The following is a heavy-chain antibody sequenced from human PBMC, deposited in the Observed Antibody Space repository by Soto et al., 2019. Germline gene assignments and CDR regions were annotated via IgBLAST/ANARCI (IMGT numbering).Heavy chain of an antibody. CDR1: GDSFTAYY. J-gene: IGHJ4*02. D-gene: IGHD5-18*01. CDR2: INPNTGGT. CDR3: ARGGGGYRYGYSDY. V-gene: IGHV1-2*04. Sequence: ASVKVSCKASGDSFTAYYMHCVRQAPEQGLEWMGWINPNTGGTHYAQKFEGWVPMTRDTSISTAYMELRRLKSDDTAVSYCARGGGGYRYGYSDYWGQGTLVTV.